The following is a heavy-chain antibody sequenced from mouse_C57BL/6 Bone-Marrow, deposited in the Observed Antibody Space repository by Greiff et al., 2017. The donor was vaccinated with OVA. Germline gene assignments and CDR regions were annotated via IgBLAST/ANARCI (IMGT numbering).Heavy chain of an antibody. V-gene: IGHV1-42*01. D-gene: IGHD1-1*01. J-gene: IGHJ3*01. CDR3: ARSYFVSSGGFAY. CDR1: GYSFTGYY. Sequence: EVQLQESGPELVKPGASVKISCKASGYSFTGYYMNWVKQSPEKSLEWIGEINPSTGGTTYNQKFTAKATLTVDKSSSTAYMQLKSLTSEDSAVYYCARSYFVSSGGFAYWGQGTLVTVSA. CDR2: INPSTGGT.